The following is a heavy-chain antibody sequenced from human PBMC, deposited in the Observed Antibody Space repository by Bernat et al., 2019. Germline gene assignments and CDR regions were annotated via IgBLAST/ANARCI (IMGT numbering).Heavy chain of an antibody. CDR1: GFTFSNHW. D-gene: IGHD1-14*01. J-gene: IGHJ6*02. Sequence: EVQLVESGGGLVQPGGSLRLSCAASGFTFSNHWMHWVRQAPGKGLVWVSRINTDGSTTSYADSVKGRFTISRDNAKNTLYLQMNSLRAEDTAGDYWAEPAGYYYYYGMDVWGQGTTVTVSS. CDR2: INTDGSTT. V-gene: IGHV3-74*01. CDR3: AEPAGYYYYYGMDV.